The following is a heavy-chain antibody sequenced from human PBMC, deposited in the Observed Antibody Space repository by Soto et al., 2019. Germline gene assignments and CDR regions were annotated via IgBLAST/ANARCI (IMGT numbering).Heavy chain of an antibody. Sequence: VSLRLSCMASGFPSSTYGFSTYAMTWVRQPPGKGLEWVSVISGSGSHSYYADSVKGRFTISRDNSRNTLFLQMDSVRADDSAVYFCAKGTSSEFLLSFDDWGHGTLVTVSS. CDR3: AKGTSSEFLLSFDD. D-gene: IGHD3-10*01. CDR2: ISGSGSHS. J-gene: IGHJ4*01. V-gene: IGHV3-23*01. CDR1: GFPSSTYGFSTYA.